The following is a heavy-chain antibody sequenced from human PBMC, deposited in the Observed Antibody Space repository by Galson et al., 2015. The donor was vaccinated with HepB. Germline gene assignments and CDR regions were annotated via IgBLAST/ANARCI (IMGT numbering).Heavy chain of an antibody. Sequence: SLRLSCAASGFTFSSYSMNWVRQAPGKGLEWVSSISSSSSYIYYADSVKGRFTISRDNAKNSLYLQMNSLRAEDTAVYYCARVSIEWIQLWTPFDYWGQGTLVTVSS. V-gene: IGHV3-21*01. CDR3: ARVSIEWIQLWTPFDY. D-gene: IGHD5-18*01. CDR2: ISSSSSYI. CDR1: GFTFSSYS. J-gene: IGHJ4*02.